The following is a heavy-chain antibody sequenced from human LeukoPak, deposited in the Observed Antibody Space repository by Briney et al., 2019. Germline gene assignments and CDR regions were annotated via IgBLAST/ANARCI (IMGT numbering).Heavy chain of an antibody. CDR1: GYTFTGYY. Sequence: ASVKVSCKASGYTFTGYYMHWVRQAPGQGLEWMGWINPNSGGTNYAQKFQGRVTMTRDTSVSTAYMELSRLRSDDTAVYYCARGEVVPATVWYDYWGQGTLVTVSS. J-gene: IGHJ4*02. CDR2: INPNSGGT. CDR3: ARGEVVPATVWYDY. V-gene: IGHV1-2*02. D-gene: IGHD2-2*01.